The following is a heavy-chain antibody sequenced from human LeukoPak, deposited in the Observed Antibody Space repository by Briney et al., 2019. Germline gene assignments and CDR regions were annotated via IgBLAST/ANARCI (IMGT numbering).Heavy chain of an antibody. CDR2: INPSGGST. J-gene: IGHJ3*02. CDR1: GYTFTSYY. D-gene: IGHD1-26*01. Sequence: ASVKVSCKASGYTFTSYYMHWVRQAPGQGLEWMGIINPSGGSTSYAQKYQGRVTMTRDTSTSTVYMELSSLRSEDTAVYYCARVGGSYAFDIWGQGTMVTVSS. V-gene: IGHV1-46*01. CDR3: ARVGGSYAFDI.